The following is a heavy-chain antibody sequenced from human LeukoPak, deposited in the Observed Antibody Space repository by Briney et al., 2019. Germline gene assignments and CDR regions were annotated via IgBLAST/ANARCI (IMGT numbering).Heavy chain of an antibody. CDR2: ISYDGSNK. D-gene: IGHD6-13*01. CDR3: ARGAPGYSSSPPVGGFDY. CDR1: GFTFSSYA. V-gene: IGHV3-30-3*01. J-gene: IGHJ4*02. Sequence: GGSLRLSCAASGFTFSSYAMHWVRQAPGKGLEWVAVISYDGSNKYYADSVKGRFTISRDNSKNTLYLQMNSLRAEDTAVYYCARGAPGYSSSPPVGGFDYWGQATLVTVSS.